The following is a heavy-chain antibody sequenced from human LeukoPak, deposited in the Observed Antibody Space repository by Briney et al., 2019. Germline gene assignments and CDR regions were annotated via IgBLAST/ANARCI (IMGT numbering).Heavy chain of an antibody. CDR1: GGSISSSSYY. CDR3: ARRGQIVATIGDAFDI. D-gene: IGHD5-12*01. J-gene: IGHJ3*02. V-gene: IGHV4-39*01. CDR2: IYYSGST. Sequence: PSETLSLTCTVSGGSISSSSYYWGWIRQPPGKGLEWIGSIYYSGSTYYNPSLKSRVTISVDTSKNQFSLKLSSVTAADTAVYFCARRGQIVATIGDAFDIWGQGTVVTVSS.